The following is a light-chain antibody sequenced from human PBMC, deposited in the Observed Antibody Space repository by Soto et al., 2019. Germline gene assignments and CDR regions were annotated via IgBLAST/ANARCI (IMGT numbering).Light chain of an antibody. J-gene: IGKJ4*01. CDR2: DAS. CDR1: QSVANNY. V-gene: IGKV3-20*01. CDR3: EQYGSTPLT. Sequence: EIVLTQSPGTLSLSPGERATLSCRASQSVANNYLACYQQKPGQAPRFLIYDASSRATGIPVRFSGSGSGTDFTLTISRLEPEDFAVYYCEQYGSTPLTFGGGTKVEIK.